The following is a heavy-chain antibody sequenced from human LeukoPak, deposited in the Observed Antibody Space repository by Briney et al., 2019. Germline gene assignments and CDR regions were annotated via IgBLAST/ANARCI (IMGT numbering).Heavy chain of an antibody. CDR1: GFSFSDYS. CDR3: AKEVQDPGSWYGVN. J-gene: IGHJ4*02. Sequence: GGSLRLSCAASGFSFSDYSMNWVRQAPGKGLEWVSYISSTSNTMYYAESVKGRFTISRDNAKSSLYLQMNSLRAEDTAVYYCAKEVQDPGSWYGVNWGQGTLVTVSS. V-gene: IGHV3-48*04. D-gene: IGHD6-13*01. CDR2: ISSTSNTM.